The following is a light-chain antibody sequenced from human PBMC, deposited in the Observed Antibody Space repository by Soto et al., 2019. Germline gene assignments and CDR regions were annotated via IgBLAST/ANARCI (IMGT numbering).Light chain of an antibody. V-gene: IGLV2-11*01. CDR3: CSYAGSYTLWV. J-gene: IGLJ3*02. CDR2: DVS. CDR1: SSDVGGYNY. Sequence: QSALTQPRSVSGSPGQSVTISCTGTSSDVGGYNYVSWYQQYPGKAPKLIIYDVSKRPSGVPDRFSGSKSGNTVSLTISGLQAEDEADYYCCSYAGSYTLWVFGGGTKVTVL.